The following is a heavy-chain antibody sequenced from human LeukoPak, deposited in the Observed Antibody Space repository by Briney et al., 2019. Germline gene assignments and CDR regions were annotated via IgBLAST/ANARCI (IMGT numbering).Heavy chain of an antibody. D-gene: IGHD3-22*01. CDR2: INPNSGGT. CDR3: ARSHYYDSSGYWTDYYYYGMDV. V-gene: IGHV1-2*04. J-gene: IGHJ6*02. Sequence: ASVKVSCKTSGYTFTGYYMHWVRQAPGQGLEWMGWINPNSGGTNYAQKFQGWVTMTRDTSISTAYMELSRLRSDDTAVYYCARSHYYDSSGYWTDYYYYGMDVWGQGTTVTVSS. CDR1: GYTFTGYY.